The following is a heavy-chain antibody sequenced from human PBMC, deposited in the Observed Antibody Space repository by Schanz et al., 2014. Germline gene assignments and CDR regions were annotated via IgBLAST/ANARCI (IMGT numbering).Heavy chain of an antibody. CDR3: AKALESCPGGRCSRGYFDY. Sequence: DVQLLDSGGGLVQPGGSLRLSCAASGFTFTNYAMSWVRQAPGKGLEWVSLISDSGDTAYYADSVKGRFTISRDNFKGALYLQMSSLRAEDTAVYYCAKALESCPGGRCSRGYFDYWGQGTLVTDSS. D-gene: IGHD2-8*02. J-gene: IGHJ4*02. CDR2: ISDSGDTA. V-gene: IGHV3-23*01. CDR1: GFTFTNYA.